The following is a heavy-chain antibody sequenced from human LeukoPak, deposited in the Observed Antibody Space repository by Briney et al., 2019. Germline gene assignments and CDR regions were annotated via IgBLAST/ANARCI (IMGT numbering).Heavy chain of an antibody. CDR3: ARRKEVQTTFDY. V-gene: IGHV3-7*01. CDR2: IKEDGGET. D-gene: IGHD4/OR15-4a*01. Sequence: GGSLRLSCVASGFVFSNYWMGWVRQAPGKGLEWVAIIKEDGGETYYVDSVKGRFTISRDNAKNSLDLQMNSLRDEDTAVYYCARRKEVQTTFDYWGQGTLVTVSS. J-gene: IGHJ4*02. CDR1: GFVFSNYW.